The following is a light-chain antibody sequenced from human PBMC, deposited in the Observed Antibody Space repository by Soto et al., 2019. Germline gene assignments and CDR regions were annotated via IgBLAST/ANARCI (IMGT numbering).Light chain of an antibody. Sequence: DIKMTQSPSTLSASVGDRVTITCRASQSISSWLAWYQQKPGTAPKLLIYTASTLESGVPSRFSGSGSGTEFTLTISSLQPDDFETYYCQQYNSYPWTFGQGTKVEIK. CDR3: QQYNSYPWT. J-gene: IGKJ1*01. CDR1: QSISSW. V-gene: IGKV1-5*03. CDR2: TAS.